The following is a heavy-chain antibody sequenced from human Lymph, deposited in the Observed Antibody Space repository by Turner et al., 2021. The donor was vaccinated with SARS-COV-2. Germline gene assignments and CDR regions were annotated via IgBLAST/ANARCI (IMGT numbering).Heavy chain of an antibody. D-gene: IGHD3-10*01. CDR3: ARYGSGGYFYYGLDV. V-gene: IGHV3-30*04. CDR2: ISYDGSNK. J-gene: IGHJ6*02. CDR1: GFTFSTYA. Sequence: HVQLVESGGGVVQPGRSLRLSCAASGFTFSTYAIPWVRQAAGKGLEWVAVISYDGSNKYYADSVKGRFTISRDNSKNTLYLQMNSLRAEDTAVYYCARYGSGGYFYYGLDVWGQGTTVTVSS.